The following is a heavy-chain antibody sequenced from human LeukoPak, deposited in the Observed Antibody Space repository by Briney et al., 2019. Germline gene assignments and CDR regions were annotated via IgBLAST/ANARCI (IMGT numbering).Heavy chain of an antibody. V-gene: IGHV3-48*01. J-gene: IGHJ4*02. Sequence: PGGSLRLSCAASGFTFSTYSMKWVRQAPGKGLECVSYISYSSSPIYYADSVKGRFTISRDNAKNSLYLQMNSLRAEDTAVYYCARDGYEFWSGYYHGAYFDYWGQGTLVTVSS. D-gene: IGHD3-3*01. CDR3: ARDGYEFWSGYYHGAYFDY. CDR1: GFTFSTYS. CDR2: ISYSSSPI.